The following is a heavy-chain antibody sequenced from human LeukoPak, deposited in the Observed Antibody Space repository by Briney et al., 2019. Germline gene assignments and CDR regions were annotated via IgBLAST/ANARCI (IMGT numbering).Heavy chain of an antibody. CDR1: GYTFTSYG. Sequence: GASVKVSCKASGYTFTSYGISWVRQAPGQGLEWMGWISAYNGNTNYAQKLQGRVTMTTDTSTSTAYMELRSLRSDDTAVYYCARVDFRDYYDSSGYYVWFDPWGQGTLVTVSS. V-gene: IGHV1-18*01. J-gene: IGHJ5*02. CDR2: ISAYNGNT. D-gene: IGHD3-22*01. CDR3: ARVDFRDYYDSSGYYVWFDP.